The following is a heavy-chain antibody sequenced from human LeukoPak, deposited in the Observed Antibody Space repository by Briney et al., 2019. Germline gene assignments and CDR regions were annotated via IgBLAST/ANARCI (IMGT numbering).Heavy chain of an antibody. V-gene: IGHV1-18*01. D-gene: IGHD6-19*01. CDR2: ISAYNVNT. CDR1: GYTFTSYG. CDR3: AGDHIAVAGNAAFDI. Sequence: ASVKVSCKASGYTFTSYGISWVRQAPGQGLEWMGWISAYNVNTNYAQKLQGRVTMTTDTSTSTAYMELRSLRSDDTAVYYCAGDHIAVAGNAAFDIWGQGTMVTVS. J-gene: IGHJ3*02.